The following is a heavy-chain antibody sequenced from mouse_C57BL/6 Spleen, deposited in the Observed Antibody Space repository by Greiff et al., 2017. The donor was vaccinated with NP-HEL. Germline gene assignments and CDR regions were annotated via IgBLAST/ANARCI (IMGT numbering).Heavy chain of an antibody. D-gene: IGHD1-1*01. V-gene: IGHV5-9-1*02. J-gene: IGHJ1*03. CDR2: ISSGGDYI. CDR1: GFTFSSYA. CDR3: TRDRGIYYYGSSYWYFDV. Sequence: EVKLMESGEGLVKPGVSLKLSCAASGFTFSSYAMSWVRQTPEKRLEWVAYISSGGDYIYYADTVKGRFTISRDNARNTLYLQISSLTSEDTAMYYCTRDRGIYYYGSSYWYFDVWGTGTTVTVSS.